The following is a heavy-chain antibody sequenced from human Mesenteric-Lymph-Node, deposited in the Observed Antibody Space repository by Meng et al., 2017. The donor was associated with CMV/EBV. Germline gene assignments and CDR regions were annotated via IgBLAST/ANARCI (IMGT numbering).Heavy chain of an antibody. CDR2: VSYSGST. Sequence: SETLSLTCTVSGDSISNYYWNWIRQSPGKGLEWIGYVSYSGSTNYNPSLRSRVTISADTSKNQFSLKLSSVTAADTAVYYCARGIVVVPAAIQYYYYYGMDVWGQGTTVTVSS. CDR3: ARGIVVVPAAIQYYYYYGMDV. J-gene: IGHJ6*02. CDR1: GDSISNYY. D-gene: IGHD2-2*01. V-gene: IGHV4-59*12.